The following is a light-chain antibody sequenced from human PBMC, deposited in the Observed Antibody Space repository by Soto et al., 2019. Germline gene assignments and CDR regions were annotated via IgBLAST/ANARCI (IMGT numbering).Light chain of an antibody. V-gene: IGKV3-15*01. CDR1: QSVGRN. CDR3: QQYNYWPPLT. Sequence: EIVLTQSPGTLSVSPWERATLSCRASQSVGRNLAWYQQKPGQAPRLLISGASTRATDIPARFSGSGSGTEFTLTISSLQSEDFAVYFCQQYNYWPPLTFGGGTKVDIK. CDR2: GAS. J-gene: IGKJ4*01.